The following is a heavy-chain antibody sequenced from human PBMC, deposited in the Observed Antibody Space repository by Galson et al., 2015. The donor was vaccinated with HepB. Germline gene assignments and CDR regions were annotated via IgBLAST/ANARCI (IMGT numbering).Heavy chain of an antibody. D-gene: IGHD2-8*01. CDR2: FGTRGAKA. CDR1: GGALSNYG. J-gene: IGHJ4*02. Sequence: SLRLSCAASGGALSNYGMNWVRQAPGKGLEWVAGFGTRGAKASYADSVKGRVTISRDRSRNTMYLQMNSLRAGDTAVYYCANMLFVPTDCWGQGTPVTVSS. V-gene: IGHV3-23*01. CDR3: ANMLFVPTDC.